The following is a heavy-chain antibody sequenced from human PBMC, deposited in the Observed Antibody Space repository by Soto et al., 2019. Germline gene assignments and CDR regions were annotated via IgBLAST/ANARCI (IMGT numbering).Heavy chain of an antibody. J-gene: IGHJ2*01. V-gene: IGHV1-18*01. CDR3: ARCYCSVGSCYSCWHFDL. D-gene: IGHD2-15*01. CDR2: ISAYNGNT. Sequence: QVQLVQSGSEVKKPGASVKVSCKASGYTFTNYGMSWVRQAPGQGLEWMGWISAYNGNTNHAQNFQGRVTMTTDTSTNTAYMELRSLRSDDTAVYYCARCYCSVGSCYSCWHFDLWGRGALVTVSS. CDR1: GYTFTNYG.